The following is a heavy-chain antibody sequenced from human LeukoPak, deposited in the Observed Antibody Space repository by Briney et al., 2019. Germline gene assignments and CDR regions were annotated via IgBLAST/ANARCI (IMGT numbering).Heavy chain of an antibody. J-gene: IGHJ6*02. CDR3: AKTMVRGVNNGMDV. D-gene: IGHD3-10*01. Sequence: PGGSLKLSCAASGFTFSTYSMNWVRQAPGKGLDWVAVISYDGGFQSYADSVRGRFTISRDNSKNEVYLQMVSLRPEDTAVYYCAKTMVRGVNNGMDVWGQGTTVTVSS. V-gene: IGHV3-30*18. CDR1: GFTFSTYS. CDR2: ISYDGGFQ.